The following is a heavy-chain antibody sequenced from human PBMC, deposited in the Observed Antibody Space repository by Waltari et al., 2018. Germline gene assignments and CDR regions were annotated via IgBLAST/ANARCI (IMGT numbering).Heavy chain of an antibody. CDR2: IRYDGSNK. CDR1: GFTFSSYG. D-gene: IGHD6-13*01. J-gene: IGHJ4*02. CDR3: AKSISGGIAAAGDYFDY. V-gene: IGHV3-30*02. Sequence: QVQLVESGGGVVQPGGSLRLSCAASGFTFSSYGMHWVRQAPGKGLEWVAFIRYDGSNKYYADSVKGRFTISRDNSKNTLYLQMNSLRAEDTAVYYCAKSISGGIAAAGDYFDYWGQGTLVTVSS.